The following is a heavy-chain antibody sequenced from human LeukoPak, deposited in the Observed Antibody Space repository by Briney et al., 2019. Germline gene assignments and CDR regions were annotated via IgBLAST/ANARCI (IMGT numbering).Heavy chain of an antibody. V-gene: IGHV3-30*02. J-gene: IGHJ1*01. CDR2: IRYDGSNK. D-gene: IGHD6-19*01. CDR3: ARVGYSSGWYPTGYFQH. CDR1: GFTFSSYG. Sequence: PGGSLRLSCAASGFTFSSYGMHWVRQAPGKGLEWVAFIRYDGSNKYYADSVKGRFTISRDNSKNTLYLQMNSLRAEDTAVYYCARVGYSSGWYPTGYFQHWGQGTLVTVSS.